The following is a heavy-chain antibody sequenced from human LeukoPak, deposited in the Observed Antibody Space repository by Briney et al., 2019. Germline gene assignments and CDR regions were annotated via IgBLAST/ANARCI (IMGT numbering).Heavy chain of an antibody. CDR3: ATDLIYLRGFDP. CDR1: GYTLTELS. J-gene: IGHJ5*02. CDR2: FDPEDGET. D-gene: IGHD3-10*01. V-gene: IGHV1-24*01. Sequence: ASVKVSCKVSGYTLTELSMHWVRQAPGKGLEWMGGFDPEDGETIYAQKFQGRVTMTEDTSTDTAYMELGSLRSEDTAVYYCATDLIYLRGFDPWGQGTLVTVSS.